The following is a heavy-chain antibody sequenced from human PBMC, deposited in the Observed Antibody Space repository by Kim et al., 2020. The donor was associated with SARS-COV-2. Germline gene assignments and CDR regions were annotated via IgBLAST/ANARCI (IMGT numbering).Heavy chain of an antibody. J-gene: IGHJ6*02. V-gene: IGHV4-39*01. CDR3: ARTINSSGWSYYYYGMDV. D-gene: IGHD6-19*01. Sequence: SETLSLTCTVSGGSIRSSSYYWGWIRQPPGKGLEWIGNIYYSGSTYYNPSLKSRVTISVDTSKNQFSLKLSSVTAADTAVYYCARTINSSGWSYYYYGMDVWGQGTTVTVSS. CDR2: IYYSGST. CDR1: GGSIRSSSYY.